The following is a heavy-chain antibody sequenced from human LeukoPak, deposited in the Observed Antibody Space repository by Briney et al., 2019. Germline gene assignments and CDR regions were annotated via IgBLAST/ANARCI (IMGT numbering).Heavy chain of an antibody. Sequence: ASVKVSCKASGYTFTGYYMHWVRQAPGQGFEWMGWINPNSGGTNFAQKFQGRVTMTRDTSISTAYMELSRLRSDDTAVYYCARGGDDFWSGYQTGGYWGQGTLVTVSS. J-gene: IGHJ4*02. CDR1: GYTFTGYY. CDR2: INPNSGGT. D-gene: IGHD3-3*01. CDR3: ARGGDDFWSGYQTGGY. V-gene: IGHV1-2*02.